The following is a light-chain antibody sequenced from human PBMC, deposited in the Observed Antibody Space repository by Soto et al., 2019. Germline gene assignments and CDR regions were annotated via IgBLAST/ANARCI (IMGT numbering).Light chain of an antibody. J-gene: IGLJ1*01. CDR2: EVN. CDR1: SSDVGGYNF. CDR3: SSSAGTNNRYV. V-gene: IGLV2-8*01. Sequence: QSVLTQPPSASGSPGQSVTISCTGTSSDVGGYNFVSWYQQHPGKAPKLIIYEVNKRPSGVPDRFSASKSGNTASLTVSGLQAEDEADYYCSSSAGTNNRYVFGTGTKLTVL.